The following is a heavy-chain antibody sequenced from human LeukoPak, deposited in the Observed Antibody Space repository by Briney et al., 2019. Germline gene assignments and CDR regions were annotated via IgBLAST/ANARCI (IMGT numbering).Heavy chain of an antibody. V-gene: IGHV3-30*02. CDR1: GFTFSSYG. Sequence: PGGSLRLSCAASGFTFSSYGMHWVRQAPGKGLEWVAFIRYDGSNKYYADSVKGRFTISRDNSKNTLYLQMNSLRAGDTAVYYCAKTHHYYDILTGYFDYWGQGTLVTVSS. J-gene: IGHJ4*02. CDR3: AKTHHYYDILTGYFDY. D-gene: IGHD3-9*01. CDR2: IRYDGSNK.